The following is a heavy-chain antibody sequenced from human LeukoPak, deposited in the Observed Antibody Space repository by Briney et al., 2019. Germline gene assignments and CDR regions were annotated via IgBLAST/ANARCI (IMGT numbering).Heavy chain of an antibody. CDR1: GFPFSTYL. CDR3: ASERPSSSWYDY. CDR2: IYQDGTEK. Sequence: GGSLRLSCAASGFPFSTYLTTWVRQAPGKGLEWVANIYQDGTEKYYVASVKGRFSISRDNAKNSLYLQMNSLRAEDTAVYYCASERPSSSWYDYWGQGTLVTVSS. J-gene: IGHJ4*02. D-gene: IGHD6-13*01. V-gene: IGHV3-7*01.